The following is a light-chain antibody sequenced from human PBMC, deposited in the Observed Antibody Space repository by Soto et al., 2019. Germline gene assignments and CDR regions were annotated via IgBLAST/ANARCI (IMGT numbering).Light chain of an antibody. J-gene: IGKJ4*01. Sequence: EIVLTQSPGTLSLSPGERATLSCRASQSVSSSYLAWYQQKPGQAPRLLIYGASSRATGIPDRFSGSGSGTDFTLTISRLEPEDFAVYYCQQYGSSPSTFGGGTKVKIK. V-gene: IGKV3-20*01. CDR2: GAS. CDR1: QSVSSSY. CDR3: QQYGSSPST.